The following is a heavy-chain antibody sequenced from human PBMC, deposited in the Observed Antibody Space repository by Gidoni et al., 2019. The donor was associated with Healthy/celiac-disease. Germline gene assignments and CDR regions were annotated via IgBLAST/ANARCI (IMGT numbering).Heavy chain of an antibody. CDR2: ISYSGST. Sequence: QVQLQESGPGLVNPSQTLSPTCTVSGGSISSGVYYWSWIRQPPGKGLEWIGYISYSGSTYYNPSLKSRVNISVDTSKNQFSLKLSSVTAADTAVYYCARVPGGGMITFGGVIVPPPTVWGKGTTVTVSS. D-gene: IGHD3-16*02. J-gene: IGHJ6*04. CDR3: ARVPGGGMITFGGVIVPPPTV. V-gene: IGHV4-30-4*01. CDR1: GGSISSGVYY.